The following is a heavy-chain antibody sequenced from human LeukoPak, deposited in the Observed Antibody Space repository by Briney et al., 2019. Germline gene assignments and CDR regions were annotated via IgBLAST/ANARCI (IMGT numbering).Heavy chain of an antibody. V-gene: IGHV3-64*01. CDR2: ISSNGGST. CDR1: GFTFSDYG. D-gene: IGHD3-22*01. CDR3: AREDDSSLLDY. J-gene: IGHJ4*02. Sequence: GALRLSCAASGFTFSDYGMHWVRQAPGKGLEYVSGISSNGGSTYYANSVKGRFTISRDNSKNTLYLQMGSLRAEDMAVYYCAREDDSSLLDYWGQGTLVTVSS.